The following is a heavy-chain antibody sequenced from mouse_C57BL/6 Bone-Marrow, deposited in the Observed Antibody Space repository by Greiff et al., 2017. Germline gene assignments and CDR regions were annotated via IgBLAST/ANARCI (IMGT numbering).Heavy chain of an antibody. CDR3: ARYGNEDFDY. D-gene: IGHD2-1*01. CDR2: ISDGGSYT. V-gene: IGHV5-4*03. Sequence: DVKLQESGGGLVKPGGSLKLSCAASGFTFSSYAMSWVRQTPEKRLEWVATISDGGSYTYYPDNVKGRFTISRDNAKNNLYLQMSHLKSEDTAMYYGARYGNEDFDYWGQGTALTV. CDR1: GFTFSSYA. J-gene: IGHJ2*01.